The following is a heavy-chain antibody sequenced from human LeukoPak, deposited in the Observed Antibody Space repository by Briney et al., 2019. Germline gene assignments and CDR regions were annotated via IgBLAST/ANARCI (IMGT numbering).Heavy chain of an antibody. CDR2: TYYRSKWYT. V-gene: IGHV6-1*01. D-gene: IGHD2/OR15-2a*01. J-gene: IGHJ3*02. CDR1: GDSVSSNSPA. Sequence: SQTLSLTCAISGDSVSSNSPAWNWIRQSPSRGLEWLGRTYYRSKWYTDYAVSVKSRITIDPDTSKNQFSLQLSSVTPEDTAVYYCARKLSGAFDIWGQGTMVTVSS. CDR3: ARKLSGAFDI.